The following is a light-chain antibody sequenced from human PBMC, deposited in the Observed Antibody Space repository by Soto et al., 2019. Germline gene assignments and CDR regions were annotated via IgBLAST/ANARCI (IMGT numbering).Light chain of an antibody. V-gene: IGKV1-5*03. J-gene: IGKJ1*01. CDR3: QQYNSYSLT. CDR2: KAS. CDR1: QSISSW. Sequence: DNQKTQTPSTLSATIRKKINNTYRDSQSISSWLAWYQQKPGKAPKLLIYKASSLESGVPSRFSGSGSGTEFTLTISSLQPDDFATYYCQQYNSYSLTFGQGTTVDIK.